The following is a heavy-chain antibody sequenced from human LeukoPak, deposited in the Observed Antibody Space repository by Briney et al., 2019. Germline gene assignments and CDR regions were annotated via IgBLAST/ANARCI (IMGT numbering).Heavy chain of an antibody. D-gene: IGHD3-9*01. CDR3: AKYDILTGYYGYYFDY. CDR1: GFTFSSYA. CDR2: ISGSGGST. J-gene: IGHJ4*02. V-gene: IGHV3-23*01. Sequence: GGSLRLSCAASGFTFSSYAMSWVRQAPGKGLEWVSAISGSGGSTYYADSVKGRFTISRDNSKNTVYVQMNSLRAEDTAVYYCAKYDILTGYYGYYFDYWGQGTLVTVSS.